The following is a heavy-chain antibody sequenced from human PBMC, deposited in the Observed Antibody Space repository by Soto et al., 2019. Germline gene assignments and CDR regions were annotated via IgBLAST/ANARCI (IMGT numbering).Heavy chain of an antibody. CDR3: ARDTYCGGDCYSRVNYYYYGMDV. CDR2: IWYDGSNQ. D-gene: IGHD2-21*02. J-gene: IGHJ6*02. CDR1: GFTLSSYG. V-gene: IGHV3-33*01. Sequence: PGGSLRLSCAASGFTLSSYGMHWVRQAPGKGLEWVAVIWYDGSNQYSADSVKGRFTISRDNSKNTLYLQMNSLRAEDTAVYYCARDTYCGGDCYSRVNYYYYGMDVWGQGTTVTVSS.